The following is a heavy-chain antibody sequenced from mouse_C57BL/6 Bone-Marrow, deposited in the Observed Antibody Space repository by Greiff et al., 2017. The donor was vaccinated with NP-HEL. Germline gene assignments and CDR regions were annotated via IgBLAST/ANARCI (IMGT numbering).Heavy chain of an antibody. Sequence: VQLQQSGTVLARPGASVKMSCKTSGYTFTSYWMHWVNQRPGQGLEWIGAIYPGNSDTSYNQKFKGKAKLTAVTSASTAYMELSSLTNEDSAVYYCTRHPYYGSSYGAYWGQGTLVTVSA. D-gene: IGHD1-1*01. J-gene: IGHJ3*01. CDR2: IYPGNSDT. V-gene: IGHV1-5*01. CDR3: TRHPYYGSSYGAY. CDR1: GYTFTSYW.